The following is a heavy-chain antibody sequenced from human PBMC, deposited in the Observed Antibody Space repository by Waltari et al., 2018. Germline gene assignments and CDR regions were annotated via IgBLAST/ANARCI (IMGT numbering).Heavy chain of an antibody. CDR1: GFIFSTYW. CDR3: ARETPGIAVAGTYYFDY. V-gene: IGHV3-7*01. J-gene: IGHJ4*02. D-gene: IGHD6-19*01. CDR2: IKQDGSEK. Sequence: EVQLVESGGGLVQPGGSLRLSCAASGFIFSTYWMTWVRQAPGKGLEGVANIKQDGSEKYYVDSVKGRFTISRDNAKNSLYRQMNSLRAEDTAVYYCARETPGIAVAGTYYFDYWGQGTLVTVSS.